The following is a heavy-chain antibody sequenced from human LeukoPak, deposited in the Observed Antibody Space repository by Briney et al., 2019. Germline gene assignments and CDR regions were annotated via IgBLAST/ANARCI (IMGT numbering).Heavy chain of an antibody. D-gene: IGHD2-15*01. V-gene: IGHV3-74*01. CDR2: IDGDGSNT. Sequence: GGSLRLSCAASGFTFSSHWMHWVRQAPGKGLVWVSLIDGDGSNTNYAASVKGRFVISRDNAKNTLFLQMSSLRADDTGVYYCTRDLGHCTGGTCFPSGPADYWGQGTLVTVSS. J-gene: IGHJ4*02. CDR3: TRDLGHCTGGTCFPSGPADY. CDR1: GFTFSSHW.